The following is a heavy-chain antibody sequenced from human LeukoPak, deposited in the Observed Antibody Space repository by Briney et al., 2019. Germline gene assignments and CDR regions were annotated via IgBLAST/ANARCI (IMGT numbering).Heavy chain of an antibody. CDR2: ISGSGSST. V-gene: IGHV3-23*01. CDR1: GFTFRSYA. D-gene: IGHD6-13*01. J-gene: IGHJ4*02. CDR3: TKSFGPVIAAAGAGTD. Sequence: GGSLRLSCGASGFTFRSYAMSWVRQAPGKGLEWVSVISGSGSSTYYADYVKGRLTISRDNSKNTLYMQMNSLRAEDTAVYYCTKSFGPVIAAAGAGTDWGQGTLVTVSS.